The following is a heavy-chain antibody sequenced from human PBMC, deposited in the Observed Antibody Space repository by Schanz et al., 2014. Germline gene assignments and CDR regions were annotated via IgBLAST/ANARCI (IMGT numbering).Heavy chain of an antibody. V-gene: IGHV3-21*01. J-gene: IGHJ4*02. Sequence: EVHLEESGGGLVQPGGSQRLSCAVSGFTFSNCDMTWVRQAPGKGLEWVSYISSSSSYIYYADSMKGRFTISRDNAKNSLYLQMNSLRAEDTAVYYCARDYAGFDCWGQGTLVTVSS. CDR2: ISSSSSYI. D-gene: IGHD3-16*01. CDR1: GFTFSNCD. CDR3: ARDYAGFDC.